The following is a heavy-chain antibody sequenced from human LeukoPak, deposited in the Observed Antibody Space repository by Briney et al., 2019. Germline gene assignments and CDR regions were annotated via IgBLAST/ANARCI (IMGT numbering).Heavy chain of an antibody. CDR2: MSTNNGGT. CDR1: GYTFTAYY. V-gene: IGHV1-2*02. Sequence: GASVTVSCTASGYTFTAYYIHWVRQAQGQGQEWMGWMSTNNGGTDYAKTSQGRVPMTRDTSITTAYVELSSLTSDDTAVYYCSIQPWGSGNNWYFDLWGRGTLVTVSS. J-gene: IGHJ2*01. CDR3: SIQPWGSGNNWYFDL. D-gene: IGHD7-27*01.